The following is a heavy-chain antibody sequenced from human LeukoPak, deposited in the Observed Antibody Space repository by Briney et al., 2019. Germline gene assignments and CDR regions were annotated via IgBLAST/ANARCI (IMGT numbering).Heavy chain of an antibody. CDR1: GYTFTGYY. V-gene: IGHV1-2*02. D-gene: IGHD3-22*01. Sequence: GASVKVSCKASGYTFTGYYMHWVRQAPGQGLEWMGWINPNSGGTNYAQKFQGRVTTTRDTSISTAYMELSRLRSDDTAVYYCARDARNYYDSGGYYPDYWGQGTLVTVSS. CDR2: INPNSGGT. J-gene: IGHJ4*02. CDR3: ARDARNYYDSGGYYPDY.